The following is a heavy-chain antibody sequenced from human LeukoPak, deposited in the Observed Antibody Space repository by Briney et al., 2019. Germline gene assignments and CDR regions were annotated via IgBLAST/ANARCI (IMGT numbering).Heavy chain of an antibody. CDR1: GYTFTGYY. CDR3: VRGAGYCSTTSCSLGY. D-gene: IGHD2-2*01. V-gene: IGHV1-8*03. CDR2: MNPNSGNT. Sequence: EASVKVSCKASGYTFTGYYMHWVRQAPGQGLEWMGWMNPNSGNTGYAQKFQGRVTITRNTSISTAYMELSSLRSEDTAVYYCVRGAGYCSTTSCSLGYWGQGTLVTVSS. J-gene: IGHJ4*02.